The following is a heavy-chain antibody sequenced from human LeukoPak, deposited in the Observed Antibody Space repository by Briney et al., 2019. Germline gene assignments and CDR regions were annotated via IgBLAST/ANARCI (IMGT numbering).Heavy chain of an antibody. V-gene: IGHV1-2*02. CDR3: ARGGTTEDTLDYYYYYMDV. CDR2: INPNSGGT. D-gene: IGHD4-17*01. J-gene: IGHJ6*03. CDR1: GYTFTSYD. Sequence: ASVKVSCKASGYTFTSYDINWVRQATGQGLEWMGWINPNSGGTNYAQKFQGRVTMTRDTSISTAYMELSRLRSDDTAVYYCARGGTTEDTLDYYYYYMDVWGKGTTVTVSS.